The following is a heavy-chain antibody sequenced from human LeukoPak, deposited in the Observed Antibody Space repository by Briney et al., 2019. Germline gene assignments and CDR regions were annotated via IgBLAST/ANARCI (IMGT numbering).Heavy chain of an antibody. J-gene: IGHJ6*03. CDR3: ARAPFSGRLPAYMDV. D-gene: IGHD6-25*01. CDR2: IYPGDSDT. Sequence: GESLKISCKGSGYSFTSYWIGWVRQMPGKGLEWMGIIYPGDSDTRYSPSFQGQVTISADKSISTAYLQWSSLKASDTAMYYCARAPFSGRLPAYMDVWGKGTTVTVSS. CDR1: GYSFTSYW. V-gene: IGHV5-51*01.